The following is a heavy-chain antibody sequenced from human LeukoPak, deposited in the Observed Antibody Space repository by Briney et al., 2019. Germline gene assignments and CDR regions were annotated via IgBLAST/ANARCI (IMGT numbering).Heavy chain of an antibody. CDR3: ARQTGSGLFILP. CDR1: GGSMSSSNW. Sequence: PSETLSLTCTVSGGSMSSSNWWSWVRQSPVKGLEWIGEIHHGGSTNYNTSLKSQVSISIDTSKNQFSLRLTSVTAADTAVYYCARQTGSGLFILPGGQGTLVTVSS. V-gene: IGHV4-4*02. D-gene: IGHD3/OR15-3a*01. CDR2: IHHGGST. J-gene: IGHJ4*02.